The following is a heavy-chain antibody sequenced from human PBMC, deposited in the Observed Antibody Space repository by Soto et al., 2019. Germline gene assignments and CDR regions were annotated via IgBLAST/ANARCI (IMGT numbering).Heavy chain of an antibody. D-gene: IGHD3-10*01. CDR1: GYTFTSYA. V-gene: IGHV1-3*01. CDR2: INAGNGNT. J-gene: IGHJ5*02. CDR3: ARAPMVPGDRNCFDP. Sequence: ASVKVSCKASGYTFTSYAMHWVRQAPGQRLEWMGWINAGNGNTKYSQKFQGRVTITRDTSASTAYMELSSLRSEDTAVYYCARAPMVPGDRNCFDPWGQGTLVTVSS.